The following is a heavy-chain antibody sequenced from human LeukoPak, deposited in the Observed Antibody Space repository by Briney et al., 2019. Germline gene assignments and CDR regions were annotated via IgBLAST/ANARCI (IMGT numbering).Heavy chain of an antibody. CDR2: INHSGST. CDR3: ARDRNDYVWGSYRYINKVYNWFDP. Sequence: SETLSLTCAVYGGSFSGYYWSWIRQPPGKGLEWIGEINHSGSTNYNPSLKSRVTISVDTSKNQFSLKLSSMTAADTAVYYCARDRNDYVWGSYRYINKVYNWFDPWGQGTLVTVSS. CDR1: GGSFSGYY. V-gene: IGHV4-34*01. D-gene: IGHD3-16*02. J-gene: IGHJ5*02.